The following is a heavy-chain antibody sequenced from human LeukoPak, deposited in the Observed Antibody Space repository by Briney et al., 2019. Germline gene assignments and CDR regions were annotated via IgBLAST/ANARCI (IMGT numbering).Heavy chain of an antibody. J-gene: IGHJ6*02. V-gene: IGHV3-21*01. Sequence: GGSLRLFCAASGFTFNTYSMNWVRQAPGKGLEWVSSISRSSSYMYYADSVKGRFTISRDNAKNSLYLQMDSLRAEDTAVYYCARAPPNYDILPPTRCYYYGMDVWGQGTTVTVSS. D-gene: IGHD3-9*01. CDR1: GFTFNTYS. CDR3: ARAPPNYDILPPTRCYYYGMDV. CDR2: ISRSSSYM.